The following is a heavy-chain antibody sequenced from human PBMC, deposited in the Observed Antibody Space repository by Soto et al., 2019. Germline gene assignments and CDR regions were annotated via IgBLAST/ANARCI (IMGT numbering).Heavy chain of an antibody. CDR2: INHSGST. D-gene: IGHD3-22*01. CDR3: ARANYYDSSGDY. V-gene: IGHV4-34*01. J-gene: IGHJ4*02. CDR1: GGSFSGYY. Sequence: NPSETLSLTCAVYGGSFSGYYWSWIRQPPGKGLEWIGEINHSGSTNYNPSLKSRVTISVDTSKNQFSLKLSSVTAADTAVYYCARANYYDSSGDYWGQGTLVTVSS.